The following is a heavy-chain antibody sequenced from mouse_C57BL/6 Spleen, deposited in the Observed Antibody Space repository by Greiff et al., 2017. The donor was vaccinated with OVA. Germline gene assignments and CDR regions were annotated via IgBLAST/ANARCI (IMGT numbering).Heavy chain of an antibody. CDR2: IYPGSGST. D-gene: IGHD2-5*01. V-gene: IGHV1-55*01. CDR1: GYTFTSYW. Sequence: QVQLRQPGAELVKPGASVKMSCKASGYTFTSYWITWVKQRPGQGLEWIGDIYPGSGSTNYNEKFKSKATLTVDTSSSTAYMQLSSLTSEDSAVYYWARSRDSNYVEYAMDYWVKEPQSPSPQ. J-gene: IGHJ4*01. CDR3: ARSRDSNYVEYAMDY.